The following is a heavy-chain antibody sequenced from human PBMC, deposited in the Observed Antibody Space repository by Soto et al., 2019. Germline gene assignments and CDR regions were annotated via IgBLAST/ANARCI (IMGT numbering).Heavy chain of an antibody. J-gene: IGHJ4*02. D-gene: IGHD6-13*01. Sequence: ASVKVSCKASGYTFTGYYMHWVRQAPGQGLEWMGWINPNSGGRNYAQKFQGWVTMTRDTSISTAYMELSRLRSDDTAVYYCARDRGIAAAGRFDYWGQGILVTVS. V-gene: IGHV1-2*04. CDR1: GYTFTGYY. CDR3: ARDRGIAAAGRFDY. CDR2: INPNSGGR.